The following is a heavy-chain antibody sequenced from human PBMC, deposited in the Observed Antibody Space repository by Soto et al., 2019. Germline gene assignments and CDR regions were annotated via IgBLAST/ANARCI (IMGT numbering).Heavy chain of an antibody. Sequence: ASLKISWKGSGYSFTSSWINWVRQMNGQGLEWMGRIDPSRSYTIYSPSFQGQITIAADKSISTAYLQWSSLKASDTAMYYCARLLRGYCSSTTCYPYYGMDVWGQGTTVTVSS. D-gene: IGHD2-2*01. CDR1: GYSFTSSW. CDR3: ARLLRGYCSSTTCYPYYGMDV. CDR2: IDPSRSYT. V-gene: IGHV5-10-1*04. J-gene: IGHJ6*02.